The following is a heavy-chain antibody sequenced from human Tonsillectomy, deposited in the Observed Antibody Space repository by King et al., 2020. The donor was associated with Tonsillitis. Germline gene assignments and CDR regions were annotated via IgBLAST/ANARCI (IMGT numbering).Heavy chain of an antibody. J-gene: IGHJ4*02. CDR1: GFTFSSYS. CDR3: AGDEPAWGVATFDY. V-gene: IGHV3-21*01. CDR2: ISSSSSYI. D-gene: IGHD5-12*01. Sequence: VQLVESGGGLVKPGGSLRLSCAASGFTFSSYSMNWVRQAPGKGLEWVSSISSSSSYIYYADSVKGRFTISRDNAKNSLYLQMNSLRAEDTAVYYCAGDEPAWGVATFDYWGQGTLVTVSS.